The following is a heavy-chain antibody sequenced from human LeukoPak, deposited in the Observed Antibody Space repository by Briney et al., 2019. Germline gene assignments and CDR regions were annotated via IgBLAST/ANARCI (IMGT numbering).Heavy chain of an antibody. D-gene: IGHD3-10*01. V-gene: IGHV4-30-4*08. J-gene: IGHJ3*02. Sequence: PSETLSLTCTVSGGSISSGDYYWSWIRQPPGKGLEWIGYIYYSGSTYYNPSLKSRVTISVDTSKNQFSLKLSSVTAADTAVYYCARPKSGSGDAFDIWGQGTMVTVSS. CDR2: IYYSGST. CDR1: GGSISSGDYY. CDR3: ARPKSGSGDAFDI.